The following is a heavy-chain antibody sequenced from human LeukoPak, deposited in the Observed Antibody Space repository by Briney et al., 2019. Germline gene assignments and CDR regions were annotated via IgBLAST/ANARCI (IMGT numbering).Heavy chain of an antibody. V-gene: IGHV1-3*01. CDR3: AGGYYYYDSSGYDAFDI. Sequence: ASVKVSCKASGYTFTSYAMHWVRQAPGQRLEWMGWINAGNGNTKYSQKFQGRVTITRDTSANTAYMELSSLRSEDTAVYYCAGGYYYYDSSGYDAFDIWGQGTMVTVSS. J-gene: IGHJ3*02. CDR1: GYTFTSYA. CDR2: INAGNGNT. D-gene: IGHD3-22*01.